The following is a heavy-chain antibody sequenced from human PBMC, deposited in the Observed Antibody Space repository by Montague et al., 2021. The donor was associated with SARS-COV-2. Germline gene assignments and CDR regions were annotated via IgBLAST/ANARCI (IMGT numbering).Heavy chain of an antibody. J-gene: IGHJ4*02. D-gene: IGHD4-11*01. CDR1: GDSTTSGGYF. CDR3: AASGRRGYSNPFHH. Sequence: TLSLTCTVSGDSTTSGGYFWNWIRQHPGKGLEYIGAISYSGSTXYNPSLTSRVSISMDTSKNAFSLSLHSVTAADTAVYFCAASGRRGYSNPFHHCGRGSLVTVSS. V-gene: IGHV4-31*03. CDR2: ISYSGST.